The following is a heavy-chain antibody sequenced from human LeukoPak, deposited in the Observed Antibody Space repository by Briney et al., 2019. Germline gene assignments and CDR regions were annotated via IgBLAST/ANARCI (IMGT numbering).Heavy chain of an antibody. CDR3: TRDLMDYDVSTGLHHYYMDV. J-gene: IGHJ6*02. CDR1: GFTFDDYA. CDR2: TSWNSGSI. Sequence: GGSLRLSCAAPGFTFDDYAMHWVRQAPGKGLEWVSGTSWNSGSIGYADSVKGRFTISRDNAKNTLYLQMNTLRVEDTAVYYCTRDLMDYDVSTGLHHYYMDVWGQGTTVTVSS. D-gene: IGHD3-9*01. V-gene: IGHV3-9*01.